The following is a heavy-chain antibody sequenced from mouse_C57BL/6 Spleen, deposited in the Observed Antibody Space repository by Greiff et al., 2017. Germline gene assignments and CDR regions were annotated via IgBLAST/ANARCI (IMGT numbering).Heavy chain of an antibody. CDR3: SRWDYVGSYWYFDV. D-gene: IGHD1-1*01. V-gene: IGHV1-50*01. CDR1: GYTFTSYW. Sequence: VQLQQPGAELVKPGASVKLSCKASGYTFTSYWMQWVKQRPGQGLAWIGEIDPSDSYTNYNQKFKGKATLTVDTSSSTAYMQLSSLTSEDSAVYVCSRWDYVGSYWYFDVWGTGTTVTVSS. CDR2: IDPSDSYT. J-gene: IGHJ1*03.